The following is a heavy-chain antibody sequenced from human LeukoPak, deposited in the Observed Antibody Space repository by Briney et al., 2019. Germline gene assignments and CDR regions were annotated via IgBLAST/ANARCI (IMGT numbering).Heavy chain of an antibody. CDR1: GFTFSSYS. CDR2: ISSSSSTI. Sequence: GGSLRLSCAASGFTFSSYSMNWVRQAPGKGLEWVSYISSSSSTIYYADSVKGRFTISRDNAKNSLYLQMNSLRAEDTAVYYCARDYGDYRRGVVFDYWGQGTLVTVSS. J-gene: IGHJ4*02. V-gene: IGHV3-48*04. D-gene: IGHD4-17*01. CDR3: ARDYGDYRRGVVFDY.